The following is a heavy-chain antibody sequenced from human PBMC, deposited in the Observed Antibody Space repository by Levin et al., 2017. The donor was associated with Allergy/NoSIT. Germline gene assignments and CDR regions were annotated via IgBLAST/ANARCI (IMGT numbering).Heavy chain of an antibody. V-gene: IGHV4-59*08. CDR1: GGSISSYY. J-gene: IGHJ4*02. Sequence: PSETLSLTCTVSGGSISSYYWSWIRQPPGKGLEWIGYMYYSGSTNYNPSLKSRVTISVDTSKNQFSLKLSSVTAADTAVYYCARTYYYDSSGYYHIDYWGQGTLVTVSS. D-gene: IGHD3-22*01. CDR2: MYYSGST. CDR3: ARTYYYDSSGYYHIDY.